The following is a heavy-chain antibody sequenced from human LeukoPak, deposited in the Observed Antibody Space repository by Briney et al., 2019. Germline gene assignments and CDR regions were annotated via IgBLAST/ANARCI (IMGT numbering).Heavy chain of an antibody. J-gene: IGHJ3*02. D-gene: IGHD3-10*01. CDR3: AKSGGMVRGVIRAFDI. CDR1: GFTFSSYA. CDR2: RRGTGVSK. Sequence: GGSLRLSCAASGFTFSSYAMSWVRQGPGKGLEGGSARRGTGVSKYSVDPVKGRFTISRDNSKNTMYLQMNSLRAEDTAVYSCAKSGGMVRGVIRAFDIWGQGTMVTVSS. V-gene: IGHV3-23*01.